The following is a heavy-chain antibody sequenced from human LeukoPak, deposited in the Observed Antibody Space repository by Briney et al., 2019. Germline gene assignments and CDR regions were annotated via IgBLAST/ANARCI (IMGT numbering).Heavy chain of an antibody. Sequence: ASVKVSCKASGYTFTSYDINWARQAPGQGLEWMGWINPNGGATNYAQKFQGRVTMTRDTSSSTASMELIGLRSDDTAVYYCSRDVTRGGDYWGQGTLVTVSS. CDR1: GYTFTSYD. CDR2: INPNGGAT. D-gene: IGHD3-3*01. CDR3: SRDVTRGGDY. V-gene: IGHV1-2*02. J-gene: IGHJ4*02.